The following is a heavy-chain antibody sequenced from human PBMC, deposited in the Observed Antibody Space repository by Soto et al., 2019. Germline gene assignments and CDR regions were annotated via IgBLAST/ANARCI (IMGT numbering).Heavy chain of an antibody. D-gene: IGHD4-4*01. CDR1: GGTFSSYT. V-gene: IGHV1-69*02. CDR3: ASPHDSSNPHDAFDI. Sequence: QVQLVQSGAEVKKPGSSVKVSCKASGGTFSSYTISWVRQAPGQGLEWMGRIIPILGIANYAQKFQGRVTITADKSTSQAYMELSRLRSEDTAVYYCASPHDSSNPHDAFDIWGQGTMVTVSS. J-gene: IGHJ3*02. CDR2: IIPILGIA.